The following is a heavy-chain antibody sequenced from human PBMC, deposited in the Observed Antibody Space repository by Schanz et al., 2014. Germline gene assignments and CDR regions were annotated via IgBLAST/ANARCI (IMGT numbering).Heavy chain of an antibody. J-gene: IGHJ4*02. CDR1: GGTFSSFG. CDR2: IIPSLGIA. Sequence: QVQLEQSGAEVKKPGSSVKVSCKASGGTFSSFGINWVRQAPGQGLEWMGRIIPSLGIANYAQKFQGRVTITRDTSASTAYMELTSLRSEDTAVYYCARDGVDAAAGGNYWGQGTLVTVSS. CDR3: ARDGVDAAAGGNY. D-gene: IGHD6-13*01. V-gene: IGHV1-69*04.